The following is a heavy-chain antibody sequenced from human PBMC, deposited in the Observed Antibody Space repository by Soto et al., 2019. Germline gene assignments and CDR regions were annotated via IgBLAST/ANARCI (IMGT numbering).Heavy chain of an antibody. V-gene: IGHV1-2*02. J-gene: IGHJ4*02. CDR3: ARDSSGWYPDY. D-gene: IGHD6-19*01. CDR2: INPNSGGT. CDR1: GYTFTGYY. Sequence: QVQLVQSGAEVKKPGASVKVSCKASGYTFTGYYMHWVRQAPGQGLEWMGWINPNSGGTNYAQKVQGGVTMTRDTSISTAYMELSRLRSDDTAVYYCARDSSGWYPDYWGQGTLVTVSS.